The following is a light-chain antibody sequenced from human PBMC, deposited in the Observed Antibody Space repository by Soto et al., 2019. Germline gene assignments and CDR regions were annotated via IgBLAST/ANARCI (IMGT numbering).Light chain of an antibody. CDR2: GAS. Sequence: TQSPGTLSLSPGERAPLSCRASQSVSSYLAWYQQKPGQAPRLLIYGASSRATGIPDRFSGSGSGTDFTLTISRLEPEDFAGYYCQQYGSSPRTFGPGTKVD. CDR1: QSVSSY. CDR3: QQYGSSPRT. V-gene: IGKV3-20*01. J-gene: IGKJ3*01.